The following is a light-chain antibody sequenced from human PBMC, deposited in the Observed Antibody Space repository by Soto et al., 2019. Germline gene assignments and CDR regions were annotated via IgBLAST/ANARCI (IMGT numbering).Light chain of an antibody. CDR3: QQYGRSPT. CDR1: QSVSSNY. Sequence: ERVMTPSPGTLSLSPGERATLSCRASQSVSSNYLAWYQQKLGQAPRLLIYDASRRATGIPDRFSGSGSGTDFTLTISRLEPEDFVVYYCQQYGRSPTFGQGTKVDIK. J-gene: IGKJ1*01. V-gene: IGKV3-20*01. CDR2: DAS.